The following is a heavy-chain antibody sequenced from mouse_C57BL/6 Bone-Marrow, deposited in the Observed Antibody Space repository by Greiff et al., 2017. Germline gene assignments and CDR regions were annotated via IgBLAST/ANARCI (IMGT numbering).Heavy chain of an antibody. D-gene: IGHD1-1*01. J-gene: IGHJ1*03. CDR2: IYPEDGET. V-gene: IGHV14-2*01. CDR1: GFNIKDYY. Sequence: VQLQQSGAELVKPGASVKLSCTASGFNIKDYYMHWVKQRTEQGLEWIGRIYPEDGETKYAPKFQGKATITADTSSNTAYLQLSYLTSEDTAVYYCASLYYGSSYGWYFDVWGTGTTVTVSS. CDR3: ASLYYGSSYGWYFDV.